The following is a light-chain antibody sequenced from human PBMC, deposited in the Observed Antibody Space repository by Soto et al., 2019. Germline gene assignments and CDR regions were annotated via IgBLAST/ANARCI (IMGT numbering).Light chain of an antibody. J-gene: IGLJ1*01. CDR2: EGS. CDR3: CSYAGSSTFYV. Sequence: QSALTQPASVSGSPGQSITISCTGTSSDVGSYNLVSWYQQHPGKAPKLMIYEGSKRPSGVSNRFSGPKSGNTAPLTISGLQAEDEADYYCCSYAGSSTFYVFGTGTKVTVL. CDR1: SSDVGSYNL. V-gene: IGLV2-23*01.